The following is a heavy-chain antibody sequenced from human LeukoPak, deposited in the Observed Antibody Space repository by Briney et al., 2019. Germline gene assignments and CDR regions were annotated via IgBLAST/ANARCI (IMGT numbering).Heavy chain of an antibody. CDR2: ISSSSSYI. Sequence: GGSLRLSCAASGFTFSSYSMNWVRQAPGKGLEWVSSISSSSSYIYYADSVKGRFTISRDNAKNSLYLQMNSLRAEDTAVYYCARAPRRSGYYRPAEYFQHWGQGTLVTVPS. CDR1: GFTFSSYS. V-gene: IGHV3-21*01. D-gene: IGHD3-22*01. J-gene: IGHJ1*01. CDR3: ARAPRRSGYYRPAEYFQH.